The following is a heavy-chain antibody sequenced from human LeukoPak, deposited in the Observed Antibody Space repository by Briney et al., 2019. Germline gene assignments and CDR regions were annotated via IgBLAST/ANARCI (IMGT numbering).Heavy chain of an antibody. CDR1: GYTFTSYG. CDR3: AREIAQGNIYGPTNLDY. D-gene: IGHD5-18*01. CDR2: ISAYNGNT. V-gene: IGHV1-18*01. J-gene: IGHJ4*02. Sequence: ASVKVSCKASGYTFTSYGISWVRQAPGQGLEWMGWISAYNGNTNYAQKLQGRVTMTTDTSTSTAYMELRSLRSDDTAVYYCAREIAQGNIYGPTNLDYWGQGTLVTVSS.